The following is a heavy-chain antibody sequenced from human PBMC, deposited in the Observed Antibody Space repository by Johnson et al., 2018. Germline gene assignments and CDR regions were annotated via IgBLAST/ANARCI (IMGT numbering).Heavy chain of an antibody. D-gene: IGHD1-1*01. CDR1: GFTFNGSA. Sequence: VQLVQSGGGLVQPGGSLKLSCAASGFTFNGSATHWVRQASGKGLEWVGRIRRKANSYATAYAASVKGRFIISRDDSKNSLFLQMNSLRAEDTAVYYCARTLDDAFAFWGQGTMVTVSS. CDR3: ARTLDDAFAF. CDR2: IRRKANSYAT. V-gene: IGHV3-73*01. J-gene: IGHJ3*01.